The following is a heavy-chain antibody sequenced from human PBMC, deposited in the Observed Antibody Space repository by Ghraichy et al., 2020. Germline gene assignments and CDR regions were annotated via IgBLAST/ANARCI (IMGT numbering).Heavy chain of an antibody. CDR3: ARVIYCSSTSCYFLPSQYGMDV. Sequence: GGSLRLSCAASGFTFSSYSMNWVRQAPGKGLEWVSSISSSSSYIYYADSVKGRFTISRDNAKNSLYLQMNSLRAEDTAVYYCARVIYCSSTSCYFLPSQYGMDVWGQGTTVTVSS. CDR1: GFTFSSYS. V-gene: IGHV3-21*01. J-gene: IGHJ6*02. CDR2: ISSSSSYI. D-gene: IGHD2-2*01.